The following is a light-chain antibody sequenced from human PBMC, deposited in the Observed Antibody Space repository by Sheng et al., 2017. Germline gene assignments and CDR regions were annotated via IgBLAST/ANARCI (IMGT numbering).Light chain of an antibody. Sequence: EIVLTQSPGTLSLSPGTRATLSCRASQSVSSRNLAWYQQKPGQAPRLLIYGASSRATGIPDRFSGSGSGTDFSLTISRLEPEDFAVYYCQQRSNWPVTFGGGTKVEIK. CDR3: QQRSNWPVT. V-gene: IGKV3D-20*02. CDR2: GAS. CDR1: QSVSSRN. J-gene: IGKJ4*01.